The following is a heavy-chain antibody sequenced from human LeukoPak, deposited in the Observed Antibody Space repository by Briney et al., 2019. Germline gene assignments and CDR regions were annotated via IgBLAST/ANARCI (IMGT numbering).Heavy chain of an antibody. CDR1: GFAFNYFG. V-gene: IGHV3-30*18. Sequence: GGSLRLSCAASGFAFNYFGMNWVRQAPGKGLEWAAFISYDGSKKYYADCVKGRFTISRDNSNNTLYLLMNSLRPEDMAVYYCAKSRLSDTSDSSTGNWFDPWGQGTLVTVSS. J-gene: IGHJ5*02. CDR2: ISYDGSKK. D-gene: IGHD2-2*01. CDR3: AKSRLSDTSDSSTGNWFDP.